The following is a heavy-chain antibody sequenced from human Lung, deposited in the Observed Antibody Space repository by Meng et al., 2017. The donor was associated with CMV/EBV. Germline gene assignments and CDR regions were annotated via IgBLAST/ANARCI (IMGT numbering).Heavy chain of an antibody. Sequence: GESLKISCAASGFMFSSYTMNWVRQAPGRGLEWVSAISGTGATTYYADSVRGRFTISRDNSKNSVHLQMNSLRAEDTAMYYCAKTSAAARVYYFDYWGPGTLVTVSS. CDR1: GFMFSSYT. D-gene: IGHD6-13*01. V-gene: IGHV3-23*01. CDR2: ISGTGATT. J-gene: IGHJ4*02. CDR3: AKTSAAARVYYFDY.